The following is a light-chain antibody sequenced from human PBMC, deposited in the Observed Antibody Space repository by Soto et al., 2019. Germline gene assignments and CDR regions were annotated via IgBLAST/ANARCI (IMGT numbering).Light chain of an antibody. CDR1: QGIFSY. V-gene: IGKV1-9*01. CDR3: QQLNNYPPT. CDR2: GAS. Sequence: DIHLSQSPSFLSASVGDSVTITCRASQGIFSYLAWYQQKKGKPPEILIYGASTLQSGVPSRFSGRGSGKEFTLTISKLQAEDVETYFCQQLNNYPPTFGQGTRLEIK. J-gene: IGKJ5*01.